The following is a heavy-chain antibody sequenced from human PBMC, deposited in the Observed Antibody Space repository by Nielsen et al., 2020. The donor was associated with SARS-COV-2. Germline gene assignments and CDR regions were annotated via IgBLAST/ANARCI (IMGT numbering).Heavy chain of an antibody. D-gene: IGHD6-6*01. CDR3: ARHTRSSSSFYYYYYMDV. V-gene: IGHV5-51*01. Sequence: GESLKISCKCSGYSFPTYWLGWLRQLPGKGLDWMGIIYPGDSDTRYSPSFQGQVTISADKSISTAYLQWSSLKASDTAKYYCARHTRSSSSFYYYYYMDVWGKGTTVTVSS. J-gene: IGHJ6*03. CDR1: GYSFPTYW. CDR2: IYPGDSDT.